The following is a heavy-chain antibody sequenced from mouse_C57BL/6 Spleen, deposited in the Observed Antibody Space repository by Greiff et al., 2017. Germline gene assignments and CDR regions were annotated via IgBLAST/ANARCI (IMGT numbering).Heavy chain of an antibody. V-gene: IGHV1-64*01. CDR1: GYTFTSYW. CDR2: IHPTSGSP. D-gene: IGHD1-1*01. CDR3: ARTTVVATEYAMDY. Sequence: QVQLQQPAAALVTPGASVQLSCKASGYTFTSYWMPWVKQRPGQGLEWIGMIHPTSGSPNYNEKFKSKATLTVDKYSSTAYMQLSSLTSEDSAVYYCARTTVVATEYAMDYWGPGTSVTVS. J-gene: IGHJ4*01.